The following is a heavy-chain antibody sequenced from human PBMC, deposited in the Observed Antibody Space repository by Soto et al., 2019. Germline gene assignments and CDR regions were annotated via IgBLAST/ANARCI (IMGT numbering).Heavy chain of an antibody. CDR3: ARSEMAIYRFYYGMDV. V-gene: IGHV4-59*01. D-gene: IGHD2-21*01. Sequence: SETLSLTCTVSGGSISSYYWSWIRQPPGKGLEWIGYAYFTGSTNYNPSLESRVTMSVDTSKNQFSLKLNSVTAADTAVYYCARSEMAIYRFYYGMDVWGQGTTVAVSS. J-gene: IGHJ6*02. CDR2: AYFTGST. CDR1: GGSISSYY.